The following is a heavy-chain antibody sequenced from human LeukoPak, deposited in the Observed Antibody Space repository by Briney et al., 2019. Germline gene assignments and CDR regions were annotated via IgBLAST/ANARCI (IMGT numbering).Heavy chain of an antibody. V-gene: IGHV4-59*11. J-gene: IGHJ4*02. CDR1: GGSISHH. CDR3: ASWTYYYDSSGYPDY. D-gene: IGHD3-22*01. Sequence: SETLSLTCTVSGGSISHHWSWIRQSPGKGRGWIGYIFHTGSTNYNPSLKSRVTLSIDTSKNQFSLKLSSVTAADTAVYYCASWTYYYDSSGYPDYWGQGTLVTVSS. CDR2: IFHTGST.